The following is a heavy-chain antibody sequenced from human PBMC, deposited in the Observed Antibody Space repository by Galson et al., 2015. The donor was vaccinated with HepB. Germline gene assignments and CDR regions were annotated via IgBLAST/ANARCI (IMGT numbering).Heavy chain of an antibody. CDR2: IFYSGSS. CDR3: ARESPRDYGGHSYFDY. Sequence: LSLTCAVSGGSISSGGHSWSWIRRPPGKGLEWIGYIFYSGSSYYNPSLKSRVAMSVDTSKNHFSLKLTSVTAADTAVYYCARESPRDYGGHSYFDYWGQGTLVTVSS. D-gene: IGHD4-23*01. V-gene: IGHV4-30-4*07. CDR1: GGSISSGGHS. J-gene: IGHJ4*02.